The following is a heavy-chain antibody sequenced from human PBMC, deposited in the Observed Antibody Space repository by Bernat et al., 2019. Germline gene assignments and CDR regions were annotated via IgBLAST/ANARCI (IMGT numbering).Heavy chain of an antibody. D-gene: IGHD2-2*01. J-gene: IGHJ4*02. CDR1: GFTFSSYG. V-gene: IGHV3-30*03. Sequence: HVQLVESGGGVVQPGRSLRLSCAASGFTFSSYGMHWVRQAPGKGLEWVAVISYDGSNKYYADSVKGRFTISRDNSKNTLYLQMNSLRAEDTAVYYCARSAGYIVVVPAAVDYWGQGTLVTVSS. CDR3: ARSAGYIVVVPAAVDY. CDR2: ISYDGSNK.